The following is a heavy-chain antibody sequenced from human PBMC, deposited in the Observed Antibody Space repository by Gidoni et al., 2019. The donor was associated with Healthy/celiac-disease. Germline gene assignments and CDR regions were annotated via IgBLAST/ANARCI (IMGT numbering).Heavy chain of an antibody. V-gene: IGHV3-23*01. D-gene: IGHD4-17*01. CDR2: INPTGGST. J-gene: IGHJ4*02. Sequence: EVQLLESGGGLVHVGGSLRLACSAPGFTFNIYAMTWVPQAPGKGLEWVSAINPTGGSTYYADSVKGRFTISRDNSKNTLYLQMNSLRSEDTAVYYCAKGWTTVTAVDYWGQGTLVTVSS. CDR3: AKGWTTVTAVDY. CDR1: GFTFNIYA.